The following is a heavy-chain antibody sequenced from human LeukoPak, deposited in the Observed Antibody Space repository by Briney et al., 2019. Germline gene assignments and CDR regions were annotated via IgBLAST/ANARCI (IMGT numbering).Heavy chain of an antibody. CDR1: GYSITSGYY. Sequence: SETLSLTCSVSGYSITSGYYWGWIRQPPGKGLEWIGSIYHTGNTFYDPSFNIRVAISVDTTKNQFSLSLSSVTAADTAVYYCARYCSSTTCYTRGGDYWGQGTLVTVSS. CDR3: ARYCSSTTCYTRGGDY. CDR2: IYHTGNT. J-gene: IGHJ4*02. D-gene: IGHD2-2*02. V-gene: IGHV4-38-2*02.